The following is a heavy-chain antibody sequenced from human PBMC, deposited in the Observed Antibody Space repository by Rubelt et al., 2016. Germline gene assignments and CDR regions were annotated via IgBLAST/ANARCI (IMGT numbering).Heavy chain of an antibody. CDR3: AREDRLLSYFDY. Sequence: EVQLLESGGGLVHPGGSLRLSCAASGFTFSSYAMNWVRQAPGKGLEGVSAISNSGGSKFYADPVKGQITTSRDNSKNTLYLQMNILRAEDTAVYDCAREDRLLSYFDYWGQGTLVTVAA. D-gene: IGHD2-2*01. J-gene: IGHJ4*02. CDR2: ISNSGGSK. V-gene: IGHV3-23*01. CDR1: GFTFSSYA.